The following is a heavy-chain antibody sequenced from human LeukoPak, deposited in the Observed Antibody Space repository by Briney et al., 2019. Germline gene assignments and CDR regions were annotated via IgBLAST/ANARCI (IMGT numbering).Heavy chain of an antibody. CDR1: GFTFSSYA. CDR3: ARLAYHDFWGDYSHPFDY. CDR2: IYHSGNS. J-gene: IGHJ4*02. Sequence: KPGGSLRLSCAASGFTFSSYAMSWVRQAPGKGLEWIGGIYHSGNSYYNPALKSRVTISVDTSKNQFSLKLSSVTAADTAVYFCARLAYHDFWGDYSHPFDYWGQGILVTVSS. D-gene: IGHD3/OR15-3a*01. V-gene: IGHV4-38-2*01.